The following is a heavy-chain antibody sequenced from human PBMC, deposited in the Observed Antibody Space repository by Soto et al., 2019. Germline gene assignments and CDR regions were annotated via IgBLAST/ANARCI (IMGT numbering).Heavy chain of an antibody. V-gene: IGHV3-73*01. CDR2: IRSKANSYAT. Sequence: PWGSLRLSCAASGFTFSGSAMHWVRQASGKGLEWVGRIRSKANSYATAYAASVKGRFTISRDDSKNTAYLQMNSLKTEDTAVYYCTRSPLDPPIVATYYYYMDVWGKGTTVPVSS. CDR3: TRSPLDPPIVATYYYYMDV. D-gene: IGHD5-12*01. J-gene: IGHJ6*03. CDR1: GFTFSGSA.